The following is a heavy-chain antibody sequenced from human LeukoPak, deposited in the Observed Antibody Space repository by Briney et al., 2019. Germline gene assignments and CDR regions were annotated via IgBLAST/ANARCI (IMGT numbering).Heavy chain of an antibody. CDR3: TTDSYYDILAGNLFDY. CDR1: GFTFSNVW. CDR2: IKSKVDGVTS. D-gene: IGHD3-9*01. Sequence: GGSLRLSCAASGFTFSNVWMSWVRQAPGKGLEWVGRIKSKVDGVTSDYASPVKGRFTMSRDDSKNMLYLQMSSLRTEDTAVYYCTTDSYYDILAGNLFDYWGQGTLVTVSS. J-gene: IGHJ4*02. V-gene: IGHV3-15*01.